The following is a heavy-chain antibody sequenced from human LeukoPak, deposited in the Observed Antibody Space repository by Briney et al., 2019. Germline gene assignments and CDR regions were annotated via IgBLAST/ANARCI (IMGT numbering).Heavy chain of an antibody. D-gene: IGHD4-23*01. CDR3: ARSHQINKINGGNSGIGY. Sequence: ASVKVSCKASGYTFTSYYMHWVRQAPGQGLEWMGIINPSGGSTSYAQKFQGRVTMTRDTSTSTVYMELSSLRSEDTAVYYCARSHQINKINGGNSGIGYRGQGTLVTVSS. CDR2: INPSGGST. V-gene: IGHV1-46*01. J-gene: IGHJ4*02. CDR1: GYTFTSYY.